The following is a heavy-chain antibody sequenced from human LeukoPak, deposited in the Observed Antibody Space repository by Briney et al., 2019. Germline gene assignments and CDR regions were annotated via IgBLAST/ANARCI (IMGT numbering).Heavy chain of an antibody. Sequence: GGSLRLSCAVSGFTVSGNYMTWIRQAPGKGLEWVSVIYSNGNTYYGDSVQGRFTISRDKSKNTLYLQMNSLRAEDTAVYYCARDGQGRSFEIWGQGTMVTVSS. CDR2: IYSNGNT. CDR3: ARDGQGRSFEI. J-gene: IGHJ3*02. CDR1: GFTVSGNY. V-gene: IGHV3-53*01. D-gene: IGHD3/OR15-3a*01.